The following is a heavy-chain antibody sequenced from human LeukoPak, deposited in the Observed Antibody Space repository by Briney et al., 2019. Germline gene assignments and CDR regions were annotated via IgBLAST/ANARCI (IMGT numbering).Heavy chain of an antibody. Sequence: SETLSLTCTVSGSSISSYYWSWIRQPPGKGLEWIGYIYYSGSTNYNPSLKSRVTISVDTSKNQFSLKLSSVTAADTAVYYCARHFVPFRGANYYYGMDVWGQGTTVTVSS. V-gene: IGHV4-59*08. J-gene: IGHJ6*02. CDR2: IYYSGST. CDR3: ARHFVPFRGANYYYGMDV. D-gene: IGHD3-10*01. CDR1: GSSISSYY.